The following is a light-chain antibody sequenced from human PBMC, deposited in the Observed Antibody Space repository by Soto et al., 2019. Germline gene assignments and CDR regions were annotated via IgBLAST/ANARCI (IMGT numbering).Light chain of an antibody. V-gene: IGLV2-8*01. CDR2: EVS. CDR1: SSDVCGYNY. CDR3: SSYAGSKNSV. Sequence: QSALTQAPSASGSHGQSVTISCTGTSSDVCGYNYLPWHQQPPGNASELMSYEVSKRPSGVPDRVSGSKSGNTASLTVSALQAEDEADYYWSSYAGSKNSVLETG. J-gene: IGLJ1*01.